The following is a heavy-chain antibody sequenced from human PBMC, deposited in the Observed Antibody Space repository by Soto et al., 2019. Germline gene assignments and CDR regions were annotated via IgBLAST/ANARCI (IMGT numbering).Heavy chain of an antibody. CDR1: GYTFSGYY. V-gene: IGHV1-2*02. J-gene: IGHJ3*01. CDR3: AREGLLRHPRPHRRGARAPDDA. Sequence: QVQLLQSGAEVKKPGASLKVSCKASGYTFSGYYIHWVRQARGQGLEWMGCINPDSGSTKYAKNFRGRVTMTRVTSTSTAYMQLSSLTSGDTAIYYCAREGLLRHPRPHRRGARAPDDA. CDR2: INPDSGST. D-gene: IGHD2-15*01.